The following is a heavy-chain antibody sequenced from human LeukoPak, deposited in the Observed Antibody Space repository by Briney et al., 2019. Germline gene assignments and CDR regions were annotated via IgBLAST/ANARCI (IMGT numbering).Heavy chain of an antibody. CDR1: GXSFNGYY. Sequence: SETLSLTCAVYGXSFNGYYGSWIRQPPGKGLEWIGEINHSGSTNYNPSLKSRVTISVDTSKNQFSLKLTSVTAADTAVYYCAREANRDGYTLSFDIWGQGTMVTVSS. V-gene: IGHV4-34*01. CDR3: AREANRDGYTLSFDI. J-gene: IGHJ3*02. D-gene: IGHD5-24*01. CDR2: INHSGST.